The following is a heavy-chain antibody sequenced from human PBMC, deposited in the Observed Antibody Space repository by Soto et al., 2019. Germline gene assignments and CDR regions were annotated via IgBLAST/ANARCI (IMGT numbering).Heavy chain of an antibody. Sequence: SETLSLTCTVSGDSISNYYWSWIRQPAGKGLEWIGHISTSGSTNYNPSLKSRVTMSVDTSKNQFSLRLNSVTAADTAVYYCARDKSQTGIYYYPFDSWGQGILVTVSS. CDR3: ARDKSQTGIYYYPFDS. CDR2: ISTSGST. CDR1: GDSISNYY. V-gene: IGHV4-4*07. D-gene: IGHD3-22*01. J-gene: IGHJ4*02.